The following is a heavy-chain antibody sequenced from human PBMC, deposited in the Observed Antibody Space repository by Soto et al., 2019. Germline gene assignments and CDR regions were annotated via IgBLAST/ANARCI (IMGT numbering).Heavy chain of an antibody. D-gene: IGHD3-3*01. V-gene: IGHV3-33*01. CDR3: ARDGDYYDFWSGYAGYYYFYGMDV. CDR1: GFTFSNYG. CDR2: IWYDGSNK. Sequence: GGSLRLSCAASGFTFSNYGIHWVRQSPGTGLEWVAVIWYDGSNKYYADSVKGRFTISRDNSKNTLYLQMNSLRAEDTAVYYCARDGDYYDFWSGYAGYYYFYGMDVWGQGT. J-gene: IGHJ6*02.